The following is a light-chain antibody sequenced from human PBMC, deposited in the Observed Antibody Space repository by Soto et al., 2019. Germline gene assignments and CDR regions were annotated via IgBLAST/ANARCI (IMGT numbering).Light chain of an antibody. V-gene: IGKV3-20*01. CDR2: GAS. J-gene: IGKJ4*01. CDR3: QHYGSSPPLT. Sequence: EFVLTQSPGTLSLSPGERATLSCRASQSVSSTFLAWYQQKPGQPPRLLIYGASPRSNGIPDRFSGSGSGTDFSLTISRLEPADFALYSCQHYGSSPPLTFGGGTKVEIK. CDR1: QSVSSTF.